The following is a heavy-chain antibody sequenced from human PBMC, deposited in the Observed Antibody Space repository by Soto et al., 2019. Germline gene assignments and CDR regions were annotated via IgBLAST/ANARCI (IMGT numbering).Heavy chain of an antibody. V-gene: IGHV4-59*01. CDR2: ISFVGST. CDR1: GGPLSSFY. Sequence: TSETLSLPCTVSGGPLSSFYWGWIRQPPGEGLEWIGYISFVGSTYYNPSLKSRVTISVDTSKNQFSLKLTSVTAADTAVYYCARWIGGYCSSTGCYTFDYWGQGTLVTVSS. CDR3: ARWIGGYCSSTGCYTFDY. D-gene: IGHD2-2*02. J-gene: IGHJ4*02.